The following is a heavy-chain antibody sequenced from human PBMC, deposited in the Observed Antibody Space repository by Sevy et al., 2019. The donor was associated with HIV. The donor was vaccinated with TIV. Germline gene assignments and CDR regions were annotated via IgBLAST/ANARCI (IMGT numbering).Heavy chain of an antibody. V-gene: IGHV4-59*12. CDR3: AREGFSGGWPYGMDH. CDR1: GGSLGTFY. Sequence: SESLSLTCAVSGGSLGTFYWSWIRRPPGKGLEYIGYLSYSGSSQFTPSLRSRATMSADTSKNEFSLRLTSVTPADTAVYYCAREGFSGGWPYGMDHWGQGTTVTVSS. CDR2: LSYSGSS. D-gene: IGHD2-15*01. J-gene: IGHJ6*02.